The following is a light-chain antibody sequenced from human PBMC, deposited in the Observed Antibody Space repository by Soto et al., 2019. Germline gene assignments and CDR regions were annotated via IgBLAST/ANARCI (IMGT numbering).Light chain of an antibody. Sequence: QSALTQPASVSGSRGQSITISCTGTGTSSDVRDYNFVSWYQHHPGKAPQLQIYEVYNRPSGVSARFSGSKSVNTASLTISGLQAEDEADYYCSSYTGSTTHVLFGGGTKLTVL. J-gene: IGLJ2*01. CDR3: SSYTGSTTHVL. CDR2: EVY. CDR1: GTSSDVRDYNF. V-gene: IGLV2-14*01.